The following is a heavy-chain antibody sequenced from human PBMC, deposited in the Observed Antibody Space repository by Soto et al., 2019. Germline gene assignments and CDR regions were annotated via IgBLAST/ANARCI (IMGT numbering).Heavy chain of an antibody. CDR2: ISYDGSNK. CDR1: GFTFSSYG. Sequence: SLRLSCAASGFTFSSYGMHWVRQAPGKGLEWVAVISYDGSNKYYADSVKGRFTISRDNSKNTLYLQMNSLRAEDTAVYYCAKSIAAASLGMDVWGQGTTVTVSS. J-gene: IGHJ6*02. D-gene: IGHD6-13*01. CDR3: AKSIAAASLGMDV. V-gene: IGHV3-30*18.